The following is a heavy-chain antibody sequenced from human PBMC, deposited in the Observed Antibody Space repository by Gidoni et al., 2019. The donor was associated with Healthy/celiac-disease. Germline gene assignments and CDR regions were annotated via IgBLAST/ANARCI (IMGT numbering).Heavy chain of an antibody. V-gene: IGHV4-34*01. CDR1: GGSFSGYY. CDR2: INQSGST. CDR3: ARGPHYDSSGYPKPYYFDY. Sequence: QVQLQQWGAGLLKPSETLSLTCAVYGGSFSGYYWSWIRQPPGKGLEWIGEINQSGSTNYNPSLKSRVTISVDTSKNQSSLKLSSVTAADTAVYYCARGPHYDSSGYPKPYYFDYWGQGTLVTVSS. J-gene: IGHJ4*02. D-gene: IGHD3-22*01.